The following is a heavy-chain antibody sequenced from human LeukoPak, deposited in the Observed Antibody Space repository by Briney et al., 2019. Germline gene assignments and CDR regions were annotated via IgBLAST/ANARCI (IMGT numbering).Heavy chain of an antibody. CDR2: INHSGST. D-gene: IGHD3-10*01. J-gene: IGHJ5*02. Sequence: PSETLSPTCAVYGGSSSGYYWSWIRQPPGKGLEWIGEINHSGSTNYNPSLKSRVTISVDTSKNQFSLKLSSVTAADTAVYYCARDISYYYGSGSSYNWFDPWGQGTLVTVSS. CDR3: ARDISYYYGSGSSYNWFDP. CDR1: GGSSSGYY. V-gene: IGHV4-34*01.